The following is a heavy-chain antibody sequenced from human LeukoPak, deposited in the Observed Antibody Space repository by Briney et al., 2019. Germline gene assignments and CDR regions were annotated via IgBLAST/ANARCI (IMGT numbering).Heavy chain of an antibody. Sequence: SETLSLTCTVSGGSISSGPYYWNWIRQPPGKGLEWIGYIYYTGSTNYNPSLKSRVTILVDTSKNQFSPKLSSVTAADTAVYYCARDRPGGSSLDYWGQGTLVIVSS. CDR2: IYYTGST. CDR1: GGSISSGPYY. CDR3: ARDRPGGSSLDY. D-gene: IGHD6-13*01. V-gene: IGHV4-61*01. J-gene: IGHJ4*02.